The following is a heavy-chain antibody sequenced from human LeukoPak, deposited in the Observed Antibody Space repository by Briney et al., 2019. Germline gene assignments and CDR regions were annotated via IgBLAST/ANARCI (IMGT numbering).Heavy chain of an antibody. CDR2: LYPGDSDT. J-gene: IGHJ5*02. D-gene: IGHD1-20*01. CDR3: ARHPASYNWNPNWFDP. V-gene: IGHV5-51*01. Sequence: GESVKIACKGSGYSFTSYGIGWVRQMPGKGLEWMGILYPGDSDTRYSPSFQGQVTISADKSISTACLQWSSLKASDTAMYYCARHPASYNWNPNWFDPWGQGTLVTVSS. CDR1: GYSFTSYG.